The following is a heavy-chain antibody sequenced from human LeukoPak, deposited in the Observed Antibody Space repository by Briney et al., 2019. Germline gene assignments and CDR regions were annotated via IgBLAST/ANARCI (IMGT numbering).Heavy chain of an antibody. CDR2: IYYSGST. V-gene: IGHV4-59*12. CDR1: GGSMSSYY. CDR3: ARGARAGYNLEPFDY. J-gene: IGHJ4*02. D-gene: IGHD5-24*01. Sequence: PSETLSLTCTVSGGSMSSYYWSWIRQPPGRGLEWIGYIYYSGSTKYNPSLKSRVTISVDTSKNQFSLQLSSVTAADTAVYYCARGARAGYNLEPFDYWGQGTLVTVSS.